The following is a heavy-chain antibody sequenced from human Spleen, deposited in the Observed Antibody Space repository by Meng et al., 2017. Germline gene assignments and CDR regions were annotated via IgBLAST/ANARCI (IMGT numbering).Heavy chain of an antibody. Sequence: EVQLLESGGGLVQPGESLRLSCAASGLTFSNYAMSWVRQAPGKRLEWVSTISGSDGRTYYADSVKGRFTISSDNSKNTLYLQMHSLRAEDTAVYYCAKDESSGNYVFDYWGQGTLVTVSS. D-gene: IGHD1-26*01. V-gene: IGHV3-23*01. CDR3: AKDESSGNYVFDY. CDR2: ISGSDGRT. J-gene: IGHJ4*02. CDR1: GLTFSNYA.